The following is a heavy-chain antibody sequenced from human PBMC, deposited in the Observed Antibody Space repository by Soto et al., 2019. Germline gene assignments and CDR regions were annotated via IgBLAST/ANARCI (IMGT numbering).Heavy chain of an antibody. V-gene: IGHV3-21*01. Sequence: CAASGFTFRSFTMNWVRQAPGKGLEWVSTISSNSAYIYYTDALRGRFTISRDNAKNSLHLQMNSLRAEDTAVYYCTRDASRDSSARGWFDPWGPGTLVTVSS. CDR2: ISSNSAYI. CDR1: GFTFRSFT. D-gene: IGHD6-13*01. CDR3: TRDASRDSSARGWFDP. J-gene: IGHJ5*02.